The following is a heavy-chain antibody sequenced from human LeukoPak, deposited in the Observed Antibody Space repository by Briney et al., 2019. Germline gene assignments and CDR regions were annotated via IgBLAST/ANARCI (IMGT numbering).Heavy chain of an antibody. V-gene: IGHV3-66*02. J-gene: IGHJ6*02. CDR3: AREFYSSDYYGMDA. Sequence: GGSLRLSCAASGFTVSSNYMSWVRQAPGKGLEWVSVIYSGGSTYYADSVKGRFTISRDNSKNTLYLQMNSLRAEDTAVYYCAREFYSSDYYGMDAWGQGATVTVSS. D-gene: IGHD6-19*01. CDR1: GFTVSSNY. CDR2: IYSGGST.